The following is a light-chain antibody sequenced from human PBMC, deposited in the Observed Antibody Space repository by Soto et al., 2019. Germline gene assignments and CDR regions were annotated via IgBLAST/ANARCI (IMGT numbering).Light chain of an antibody. CDR3: QQRSNWPPIT. Sequence: EIALTHSPATLSLSPGESATLSCLASQSVSSYLAWYQQKPGQAPRLLIYDASNRATGIPARFSGSGSGTDFTLTISSLEPEDFAVYYCQQRSNWPPITFGQGTRLEIK. CDR1: QSVSSY. J-gene: IGKJ5*01. CDR2: DAS. V-gene: IGKV3-11*01.